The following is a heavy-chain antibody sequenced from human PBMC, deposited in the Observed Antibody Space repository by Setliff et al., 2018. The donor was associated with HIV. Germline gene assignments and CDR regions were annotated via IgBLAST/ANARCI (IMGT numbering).Heavy chain of an antibody. J-gene: IGHJ6*02. CDR3: AKTLPTLYPPHDYYFAMDV. CDR1: GFTFNDYG. V-gene: IGHV3-23*01. Sequence: GGSLRLSCAASGFTFNDYGMIWVRQAPRKGLEWVSFISGSGDSTFYADSLKGRFTISRDNSKNTLYLQMNSLRAEDTAVYYCAKTLPTLYPPHDYYFAMDVWGQGTTVTVSS. D-gene: IGHD2-15*01. CDR2: ISGSGDST.